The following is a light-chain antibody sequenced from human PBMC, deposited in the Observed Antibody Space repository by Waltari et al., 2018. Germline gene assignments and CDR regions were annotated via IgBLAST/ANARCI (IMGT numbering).Light chain of an antibody. J-gene: IGLJ1*01. V-gene: IGLV2-23*02. CDR1: SSDGGKYNL. CDR3: CSYAGLGIYV. CDR2: GVT. Sequence: QSGLTQPASVSGSPGQSITISCTGTSSDGGKYNLVSWYQQYPGKAPKLMVYGVTRRSSGVSDRFSGSKSGNTASLTIYGLQSEDEAVYYCCSYAGLGIYVFGTGTKLTVL.